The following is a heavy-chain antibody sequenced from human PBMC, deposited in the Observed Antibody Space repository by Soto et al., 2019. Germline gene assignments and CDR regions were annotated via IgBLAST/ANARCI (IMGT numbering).Heavy chain of an antibody. J-gene: IGHJ3*01. D-gene: IGHD3-9*01. Sequence: QVQLQQWGAGLLKPSETLSLTCAVYGGSLSGHYWSWIRQSPGMGVEWIGEISHKGRTNYNQSLKSRVTISTDTSKRQFSLKLTSVTAADTAVYYCARNFERVQLRAFDLWGQVAMVTVSS. CDR3: ARNFERVQLRAFDL. CDR2: ISHKGRT. V-gene: IGHV4-34*01. CDR1: GGSLSGHY.